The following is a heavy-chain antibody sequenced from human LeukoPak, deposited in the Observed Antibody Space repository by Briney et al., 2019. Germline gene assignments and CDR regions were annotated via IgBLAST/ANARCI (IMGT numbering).Heavy chain of an antibody. CDR1: GYTLTSYA. Sequence: ASVKVSCKASGYTLTSYAMHWVRQAPGQRLEWMGWINAGNGNTKYSQKFQGRVTITRDTSASTAYMELSSLRSEDTAVYYCARDGYSSSWLRHFDYWGQGTLVTVSS. CDR2: INAGNGNT. D-gene: IGHD6-13*01. V-gene: IGHV1-3*01. CDR3: ARDGYSSSWLRHFDY. J-gene: IGHJ4*02.